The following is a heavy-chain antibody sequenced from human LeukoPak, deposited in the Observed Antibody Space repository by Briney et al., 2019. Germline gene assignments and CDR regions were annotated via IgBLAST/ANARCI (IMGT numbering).Heavy chain of an antibody. CDR2: MSGSGSTI. J-gene: IGHJ4*02. CDR3: AKSRGIAVAGYDY. CDR1: GFTFINYE. V-gene: IGHV3-48*03. Sequence: GGSLRLSCAASGFTFINYEMTWVRQAPGKGLEWVSYMSGSGSTIYYADSVKGRFTISRDNAKNSLYLQMNSLRAEDTAVYYCAKSRGIAVAGYDYWGQGTLVTVSS. D-gene: IGHD6-19*01.